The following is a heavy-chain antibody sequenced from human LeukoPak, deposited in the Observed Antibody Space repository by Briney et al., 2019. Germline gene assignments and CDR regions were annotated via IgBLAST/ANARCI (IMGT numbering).Heavy chain of an antibody. V-gene: IGHV3-21*01. Sequence: GGTLRLSCAASGVTFSNYSMNWVRQAPGKGREWVSSISSGSSDTYYVDSVKGRFTISREDAKNSLYLQMNSLRAEDTAVYFCARAPGIRSHQLPRGWFDPWGQGTLVTVSS. CDR2: ISSGSSDT. CDR1: GVTFSNYS. D-gene: IGHD2-2*01. CDR3: ARAPGIRSHQLPRGWFDP. J-gene: IGHJ5*02.